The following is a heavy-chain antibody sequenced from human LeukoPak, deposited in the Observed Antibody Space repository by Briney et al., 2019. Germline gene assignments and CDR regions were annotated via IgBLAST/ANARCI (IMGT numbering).Heavy chain of an antibody. V-gene: IGHV3-21*01. CDR3: ASHLYCSSTSCPDY. D-gene: IGHD2-2*01. CDR2: ISSSSSYI. Sequence: PGGSLRLSCAASGFTFSSYSMNWVRQAPGKGLEWVSSISSSSSYIYYADSVKGRFTISRDNAKNSLYLQMNSLRAEDTAVHYCASHLYCSSTSCPDYWGQGTLVTVSS. J-gene: IGHJ4*02. CDR1: GFTFSSYS.